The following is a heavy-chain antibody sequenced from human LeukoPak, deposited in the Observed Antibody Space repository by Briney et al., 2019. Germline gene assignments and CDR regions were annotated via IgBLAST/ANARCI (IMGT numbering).Heavy chain of an antibody. CDR2: MNPNSGNT. CDR1: GYTFTSYD. CDR3: ARSGIAAADFDY. V-gene: IGHV1-8*01. Sequence: ASVKVSCMASGYTFTSYDINWVRQATGQGLEWMGWMNPNSGNTGYAQKFQGRVTMTRNTSISTAYMELSSLRSEDTAVYYCARSGIAAADFDYWGQGTLVTVSS. D-gene: IGHD6-13*01. J-gene: IGHJ4*02.